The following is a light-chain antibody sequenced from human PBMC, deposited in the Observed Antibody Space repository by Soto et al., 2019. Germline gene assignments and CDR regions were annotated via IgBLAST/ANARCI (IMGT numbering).Light chain of an antibody. V-gene: IGLV2-14*01. CDR1: NSDVGGYNY. J-gene: IGLJ1*01. CDR2: DVN. CDR3: SSYTNSSTLV. Sequence: QSALTQPASVSGSPGQSISISCTGTNSDVGGYNYVSWYQQHPGKAPKLMIYDVNNRPSGVSDRFSGSKSGNTASLTISGLQAEDEADYYCSSYTNSSTLVFGTGTKVTVL.